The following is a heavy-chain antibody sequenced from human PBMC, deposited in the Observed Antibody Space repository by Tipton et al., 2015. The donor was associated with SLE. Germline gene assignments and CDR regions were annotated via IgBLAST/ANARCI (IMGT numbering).Heavy chain of an antibody. J-gene: IGHJ4*02. CDR2: IYYSGST. CDR3: ARLGEYYYDSSGYPSFDY. V-gene: IGHV4-59*08. D-gene: IGHD3-22*01. Sequence: TLSLTCTVSGGSISSYYWSWIRQPPGKGLEWIGYIYYSGSTNYNPSLKSRVTISVDTSKNQFSLKLGSVTAADTAVYYCARLGEYYYDSSGYPSFDYWGQGTLVTVSS. CDR1: GGSISSYY.